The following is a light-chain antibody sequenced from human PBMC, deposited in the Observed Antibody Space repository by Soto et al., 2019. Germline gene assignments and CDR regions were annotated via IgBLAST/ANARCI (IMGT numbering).Light chain of an antibody. J-gene: IGKJ1*01. Sequence: EVVLTQSPATLSLSPGESATLSCRASETVGRFLAWYQHRPDQAPRLVIYGASSRATGIPDRFSGSGSGTDFTLTISRLEPEDFAVYYCQQYGSSPQWTFGQGTKVDI. V-gene: IGKV3-20*01. CDR2: GAS. CDR3: QQYGSSPQWT. CDR1: ETVGRF.